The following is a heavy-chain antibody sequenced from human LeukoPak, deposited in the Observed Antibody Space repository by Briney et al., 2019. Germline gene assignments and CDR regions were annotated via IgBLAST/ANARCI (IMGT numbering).Heavy chain of an antibody. V-gene: IGHV3-21*01. Sequence: PGGSLRLSCAASGFPFSSYAMNWVRQAPGKGLEWVSSISSSSSYIYYADSVKGRFTISRDNAKNSLYLQMNSLRAEDTAVYYCARDDLYGDYRLDYWGQGTLVTVSS. CDR3: ARDDLYGDYRLDY. CDR2: ISSSSSYI. J-gene: IGHJ4*02. D-gene: IGHD4-17*01. CDR1: GFPFSSYA.